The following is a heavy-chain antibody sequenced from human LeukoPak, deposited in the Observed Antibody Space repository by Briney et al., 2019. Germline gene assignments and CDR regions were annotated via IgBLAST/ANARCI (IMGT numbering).Heavy chain of an antibody. CDR3: AGDSRITMIVVGGHYFDY. Sequence: ASVKVSCKASGYTFTSYYMHWVRQAPGQGLEWMGIINPSGGSTSYAQKFQGRVTMTRDTSTSTVYMELSSLRSEDTAVYYCAGDSRITMIVVGGHYFDYWGQGTLVTVSS. CDR1: GYTFTSYY. CDR2: INPSGGST. J-gene: IGHJ4*02. V-gene: IGHV1-46*01. D-gene: IGHD3-22*01.